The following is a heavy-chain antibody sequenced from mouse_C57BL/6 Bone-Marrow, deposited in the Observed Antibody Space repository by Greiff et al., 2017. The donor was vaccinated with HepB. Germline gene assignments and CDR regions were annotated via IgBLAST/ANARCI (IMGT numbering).Heavy chain of an antibody. V-gene: IGHV1-61*01. D-gene: IGHD4-1*01. CDR1: GYTFTSYW. Sequence: QVQLQQPGAELVRPGSSVKLSCKASGYTFTSYWMDWVKQRPGQGLEWIGNINPSDSETHYNQKFKDKATLTVDKSSSTAYMQLSSLTSEDSAVYYCARGGPNSYFDYWGQGTTLTVSS. CDR3: ARGGPNSYFDY. J-gene: IGHJ2*01. CDR2: INPSDSET.